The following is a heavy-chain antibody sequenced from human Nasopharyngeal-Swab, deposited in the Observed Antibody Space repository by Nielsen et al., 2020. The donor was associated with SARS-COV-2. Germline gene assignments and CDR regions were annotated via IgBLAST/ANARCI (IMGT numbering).Heavy chain of an antibody. CDR2: ISGSGGST. CDR3: AKDPGGPYYYYGMDV. J-gene: IGHJ6*02. Sequence: GESLKISCAASGFTFSSYAMSWVRQAPGKGLGWVSAISGSGGSTYYADSVKGRFTISRDNSKNTLYLQMNSLRAEDTAVYYCAKDPGGPYYYYGMDVWGQGTTVTVSS. D-gene: IGHD3-10*01. CDR1: GFTFSSYA. V-gene: IGHV3-23*01.